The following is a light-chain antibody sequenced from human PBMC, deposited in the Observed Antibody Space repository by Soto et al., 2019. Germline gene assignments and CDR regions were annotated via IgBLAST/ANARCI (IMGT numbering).Light chain of an antibody. CDR2: KAS. J-gene: IGKJ1*01. V-gene: IGKV1-5*03. CDR1: QTISSW. CDR3: QHYNSYSEA. Sequence: DIQMTQSPSTLSGSVGARVTITCRASQTISSWLAWYQQKPGKAPKLLIYKASTLKSGVPSRFSGSGSGTEFTPTISSLQPDDFATYYCQHYNSYSEAFGQGTKVDIK.